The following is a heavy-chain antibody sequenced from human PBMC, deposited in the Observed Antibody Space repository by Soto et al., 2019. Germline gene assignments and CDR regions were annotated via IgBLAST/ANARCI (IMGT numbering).Heavy chain of an antibody. V-gene: IGHV1-24*01. Sequence: GASVKVSCKVSGYTLTELSMHWVRQAPGKGLEWMGGFDPEDGETIYAQKFQGRVTMTEDTSTDTAYMELSSLRSEDTAVYYCATIGGFGELLYYFDYWGQGTLVTVSS. CDR3: ATIGGFGELLYYFDY. D-gene: IGHD3-10*01. CDR2: FDPEDGET. CDR1: GYTLTELS. J-gene: IGHJ4*02.